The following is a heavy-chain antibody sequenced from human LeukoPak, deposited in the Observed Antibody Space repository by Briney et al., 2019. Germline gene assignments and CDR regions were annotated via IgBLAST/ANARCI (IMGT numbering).Heavy chain of an antibody. CDR2: ISSSSSYI. CDR3: ARERLTCIDY. D-gene: IGHD1-1*01. V-gene: IGHV3-21*01. CDR1: GFTFSSYS. Sequence: GGSLRLSCAASGFTFSSYSMNWVRQAPGKGLEWVSSISSSSSYIYYADSVKGRFTISRDNAKNPLYLQMNSLRAEDTAVYYGARERLTCIDYWGQGTLVTVSS. J-gene: IGHJ4*02.